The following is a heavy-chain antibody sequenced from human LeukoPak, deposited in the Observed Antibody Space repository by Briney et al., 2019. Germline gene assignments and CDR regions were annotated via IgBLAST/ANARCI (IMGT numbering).Heavy chain of an antibody. J-gene: IGHJ6*02. Sequence: PSETLSLTCTVSGGSISSYYWSWIRQPPGKGLEWIGYIYYSGSTYYNPSLKSRVTISVDTSKNQFSLKLSSVTAADTAVYYCARDLRTTVTTHSDYYYYGMDVWGQGTTVTVSS. CDR2: IYYSGST. V-gene: IGHV4-59*12. CDR3: ARDLRTTVTTHSDYYYYGMDV. D-gene: IGHD4-17*01. CDR1: GGSISSYY.